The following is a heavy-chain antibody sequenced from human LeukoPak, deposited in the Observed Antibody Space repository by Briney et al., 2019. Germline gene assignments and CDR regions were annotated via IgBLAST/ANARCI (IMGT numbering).Heavy chain of an antibody. J-gene: IGHJ4*02. CDR2: IIPILGIA. CDR1: GGXFSSYA. V-gene: IGHV1-69*04. Sequence: GASVKVSCRASGGXFSSYAISWVRQAPGQGLEWMGRIIPILGIANYAQKFQGRVTITADKSTSTAYMELSSLRSEDTAVYYCASGAGYSSGWKYYFDYWGQGTLVTVSS. CDR3: ASGAGYSSGWKYYFDY. D-gene: IGHD6-19*01.